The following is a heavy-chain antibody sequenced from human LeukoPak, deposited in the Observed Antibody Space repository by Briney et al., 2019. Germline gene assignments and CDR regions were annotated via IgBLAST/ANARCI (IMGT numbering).Heavy chain of an antibody. CDR2: IKQDGSEK. Sequence: GGSLRLSCAASGFTFSSYGMHWVRQAPGKGLEWVANIKQDGSEKYYVDSVKGRFTISRDNAKNSLYLQMNSLRAEDTAVYYCAKDLTYYYDTWGQGTLVTVSS. CDR1: GFTFSSYG. V-gene: IGHV3-7*01. CDR3: AKDLTYYYDT. J-gene: IGHJ4*02. D-gene: IGHD3-22*01.